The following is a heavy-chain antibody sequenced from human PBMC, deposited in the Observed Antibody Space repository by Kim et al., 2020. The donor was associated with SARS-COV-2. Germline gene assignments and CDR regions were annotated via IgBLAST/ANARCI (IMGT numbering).Heavy chain of an antibody. CDR1: GFTFSSYW. J-gene: IGHJ6*02. CDR3: AREQATVTTFYYYYYGMDV. CDR2: IKQDGSEK. Sequence: GGSLRLSCAASGFTFSSYWMSWVRQAPGKGLEWVANIKQDGSEKYYVDSVKGRFTISRDNAKNSLYLQMNSLRAEDTAVYYCAREQATVTTFYYYYYGMDVWGQGTTVTVSS. V-gene: IGHV3-7*01. D-gene: IGHD4-17*01.